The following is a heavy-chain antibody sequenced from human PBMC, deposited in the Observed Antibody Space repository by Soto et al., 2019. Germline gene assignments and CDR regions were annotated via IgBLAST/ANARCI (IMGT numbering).Heavy chain of an antibody. CDR1: AFTFSRYA. V-gene: IGHV3-23*01. Sequence: EVQLLESGGGLVQPGGSLRLSCAASAFTFSRYAMNWVRQAPGKGLEWVSVISGSGGSTYYADSVKGRFTISRDNSKNTLYLQMNSLRAEDTAVYYCARRGSGIYYDYWGQGTLVTVSS. CDR2: ISGSGGST. CDR3: ARRGSGIYYDY. J-gene: IGHJ4*02. D-gene: IGHD1-26*01.